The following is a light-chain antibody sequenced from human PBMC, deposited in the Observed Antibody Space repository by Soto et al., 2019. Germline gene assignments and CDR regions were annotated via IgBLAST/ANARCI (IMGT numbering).Light chain of an antibody. Sequence: GDRVTITCRASQSISNWLAWYQQKPGKAPKLLMHDASSLESGVPSRFSGSASGTEFTLTISSLQPDDFATYFCQQYSTYSWTFGQGTKVDIK. V-gene: IGKV1-5*01. CDR2: DAS. CDR3: QQYSTYSWT. J-gene: IGKJ1*01. CDR1: QSISNW.